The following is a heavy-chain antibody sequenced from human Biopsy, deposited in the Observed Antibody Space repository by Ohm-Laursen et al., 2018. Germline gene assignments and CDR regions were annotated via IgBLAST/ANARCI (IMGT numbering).Heavy chain of an antibody. V-gene: IGHV4-59*01. CDR2: VYNGGIT. Sequence: ALSLTCSVSGGSIISYYWTWIRQPPGKGLEWIGHVYNGGITNYNPSLKSRVTISKDTSKNQFSLQVNSVTAADTAVYYCARTPRDSFWSGSYKRGLWFDPWGRGTLVSVSS. CDR1: GGSIISYY. CDR3: ARTPRDSFWSGSYKRGLWFDP. J-gene: IGHJ5*02. D-gene: IGHD3-3*01.